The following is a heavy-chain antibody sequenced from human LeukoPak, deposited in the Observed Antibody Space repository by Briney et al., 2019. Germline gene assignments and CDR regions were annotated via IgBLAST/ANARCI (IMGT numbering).Heavy chain of an antibody. J-gene: IGHJ3*02. V-gene: IGHV1-18*01. CDR1: GYTFTSYG. CDR3: ARYKWELHAFDI. Sequence: ASVKVSCKASGYTFTSYGISWVRQAPGQGLEWMGWISAYNGNTNYAQKLQGWVTMTRDTSISTAYMELSRLRSDDTAVYYCARYKWELHAFDIWGQGTMVTVSS. D-gene: IGHD1-26*01. CDR2: ISAYNGNT.